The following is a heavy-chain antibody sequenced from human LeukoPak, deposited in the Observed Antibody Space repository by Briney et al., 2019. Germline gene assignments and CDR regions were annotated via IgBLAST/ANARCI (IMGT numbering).Heavy chain of an antibody. CDR1: GFTFSNAW. CDR3: TTSSIVRGSNAFDI. V-gene: IGHV3-15*01. CDR2: IKSKTDGGTT. D-gene: IGHD1-26*01. J-gene: IGHJ3*02. Sequence: GGSLRLSXAASGFTFSNAWMSWVRQAPGKGLEWVGRIKSKTDGGTTDYAAPVKGRFTISRDDSKNTLYLQMNSLKTEDTAVYYCTTSSIVRGSNAFDIWGQGTMVTVSS.